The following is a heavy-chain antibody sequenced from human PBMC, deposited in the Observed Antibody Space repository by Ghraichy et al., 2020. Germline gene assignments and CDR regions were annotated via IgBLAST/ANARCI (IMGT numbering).Heavy chain of an antibody. CDR2: IKSKADGETT. J-gene: IGHJ4*02. CDR1: GFTFNNAW. V-gene: IGHV3-15*01. CDR3: TTELRWELPQLDY. Sequence: GGSLRLSCAASGFTFNNAWMRWVRQAPGKGLEWVGRIKSKADGETTDYAAPVKGRFTISRDDSKNTLYLQMNSLKIEDTAVYYCTTELRWELPQLDYWGQGTLVTVSS. D-gene: IGHD1-26*01.